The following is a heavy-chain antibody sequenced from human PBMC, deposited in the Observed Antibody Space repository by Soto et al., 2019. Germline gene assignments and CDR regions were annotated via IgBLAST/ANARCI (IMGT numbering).Heavy chain of an antibody. CDR1: GFTFSSYS. CDR2: ISSSSSYI. CDR3: AREERGSSSWYVDY. J-gene: IGHJ4*02. Sequence: EVQLVESGGGLVKPGGSLRLSCAASGFTFSSYSMNWVRQAPGKGLEWVSSISSSSSYIYYADSVKGRFTISRDNAKNSLYLQMNSLRAEDTAVYYCAREERGSSSWYVDYWGQGTLVTVSS. D-gene: IGHD6-13*01. V-gene: IGHV3-21*01.